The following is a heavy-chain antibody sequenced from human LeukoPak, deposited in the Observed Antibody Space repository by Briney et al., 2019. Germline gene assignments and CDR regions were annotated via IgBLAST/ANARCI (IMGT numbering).Heavy chain of an antibody. Sequence: SQTLSLTCGISGGSVSNKNTAWNWIRQSPSRGLEWLGRTYYRSKWHYGYAVSVKSRITINPDTSKNQFSLQLKSATPEDTAVYYCTRQRSTSTDYYGMDVWGQGATVTVSS. D-gene: IGHD6-6*01. V-gene: IGHV6-1*01. CDR2: TYYRSKWHY. J-gene: IGHJ6*02. CDR1: GGSVSNKNTA. CDR3: TRQRSTSTDYYGMDV.